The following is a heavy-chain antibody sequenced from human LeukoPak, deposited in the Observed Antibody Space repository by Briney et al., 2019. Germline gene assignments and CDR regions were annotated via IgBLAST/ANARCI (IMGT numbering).Heavy chain of an antibody. Sequence: SETLSLTCSVSGGSISPYYWSWIRQPPGKGLEWIGYIYYTGGTNYNPSLESRVTISVDTSKNQFSLKLNSVIAADTAVYYCARSYSRVHGFHIWGQGTMVTVSS. J-gene: IGHJ3*02. CDR3: ARSYSRVHGFHI. V-gene: IGHV4-59*01. D-gene: IGHD1-26*01. CDR1: GGSISPYY. CDR2: IYYTGGT.